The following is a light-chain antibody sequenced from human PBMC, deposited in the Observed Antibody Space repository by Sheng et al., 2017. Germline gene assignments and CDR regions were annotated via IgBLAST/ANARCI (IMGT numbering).Light chain of an antibody. V-gene: IGKV3-15*01. CDR2: GAS. Sequence: EKLMTQSPATLSVSLGERATLSCRASHNININLAWYQQRSGQPPRLLIYGASTRATGIPDRFSGSGSGTDFTLTINSLKSEDFAVYYCQQYDDLPPYSFGQGTKLEIK. CDR1: HNININ. J-gene: IGKJ2*03. CDR3: QQYDDLPPYS.